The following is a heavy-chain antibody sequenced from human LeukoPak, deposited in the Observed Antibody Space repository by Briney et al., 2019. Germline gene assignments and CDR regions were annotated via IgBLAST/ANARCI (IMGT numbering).Heavy chain of an antibody. CDR2: IYPGGSHT. D-gene: IGHD2-2*02. CDR3: ARGPYAYTSSATLGSYNWFDP. V-gene: IGHV5-51*01. Sequence: GESLKISCNGSGYSFPNYWIGWGRQMPGKGLEWMGIIYPGGSHTRYSPSFQDQVTISVDKSISTAYLQWSSLKASDTAMYYCARGPYAYTSSATLGSYNWFDPWGQGSLVTVSS. J-gene: IGHJ5*02. CDR1: GYSFPNYW.